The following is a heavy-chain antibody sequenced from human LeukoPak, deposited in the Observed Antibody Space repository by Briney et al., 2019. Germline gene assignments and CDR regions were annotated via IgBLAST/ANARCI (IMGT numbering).Heavy chain of an antibody. J-gene: IGHJ4*02. CDR2: ISWNSGNI. D-gene: IGHD3-22*01. CDR1: GFTFDDYA. V-gene: IGHV3-9*01. Sequence: PGGSLRLSCAASGFTFDDYAMHWVRQAPGKGLEWVSGISWNSGNIGYADSVKGRFTISRDNAKNFLYLQMNSLRGEDTALYYCAKDESGDSSGYYSATFGYWGQGTLVTVSS. CDR3: AKDESGDSSGYYSATFGY.